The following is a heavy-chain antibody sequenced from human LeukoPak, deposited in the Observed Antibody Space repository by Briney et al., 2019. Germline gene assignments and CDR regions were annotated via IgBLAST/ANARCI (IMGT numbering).Heavy chain of an antibody. CDR3: ARGATRLRYYFDY. CDR2: ISSSSSYI. J-gene: IGHJ4*02. V-gene: IGHV3-21*01. D-gene: IGHD1-26*01. Sequence: GGSLRLSCAASGFTFRSYSMNWVRQAPGKGLEWVSSISSSSSYIYYADSVKGRFTISRDNAKNSPYLQMNSLRAEDTAVYYCARGATRLRYYFDYWGQGTLVTVSS. CDR1: GFTFRSYS.